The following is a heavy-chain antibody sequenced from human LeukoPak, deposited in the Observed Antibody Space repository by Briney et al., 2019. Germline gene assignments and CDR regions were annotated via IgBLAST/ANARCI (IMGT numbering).Heavy chain of an antibody. Sequence: SGGSLRLSCAASGFTFSTYWMTWVRQAPGKGLEWVANIKQDGSAKYYVDSLRGRFSISRDNVKNSLFLQMNSLSAEDTAVYYCARCPYDSTGYYSVPSHLDYWGQGTLVTVSS. CDR2: IKQDGSAK. V-gene: IGHV3-7*01. CDR3: ARCPYDSTGYYSVPSHLDY. D-gene: IGHD3-22*01. J-gene: IGHJ4*02. CDR1: GFTFSTYW.